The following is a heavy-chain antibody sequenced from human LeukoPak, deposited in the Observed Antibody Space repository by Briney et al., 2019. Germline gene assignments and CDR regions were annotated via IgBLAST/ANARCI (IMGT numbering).Heavy chain of an antibody. CDR3: ARGGYSYGYEGFDY. D-gene: IGHD5-18*01. J-gene: IGHJ4*02. CDR2: ISSSSSYI. V-gene: IGHV3-21*01. CDR1: GFTFSSYS. Sequence: GGSLRLSCAASGFTFSSYSMNWVRQAPGKGLEWVSSISSSSSYIYYADSVRGRFTISRDNAKNSLYLQMNSLRAEDTAVYYCARGGYSYGYEGFDYWGQGTLVTVSS.